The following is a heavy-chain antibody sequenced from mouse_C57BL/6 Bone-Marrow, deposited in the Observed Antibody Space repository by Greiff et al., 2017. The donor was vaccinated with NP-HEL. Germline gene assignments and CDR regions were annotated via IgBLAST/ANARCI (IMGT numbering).Heavy chain of an antibody. CDR3: TRLWYFDV. V-gene: IGHV1-15*01. J-gene: IGHJ1*03. Sequence: QVQLKQSGAELVRPGASVTLSCKASGYTFTDYEMHWVKQTPVHGLEWIGAIDPETGGTAYNQKFKGKAILTADESSSTAYMELRSLTSEDSAVYYCTRLWYFDVWGTGTTVTVSS. CDR2: IDPETGGT. CDR1: GYTFTDYE.